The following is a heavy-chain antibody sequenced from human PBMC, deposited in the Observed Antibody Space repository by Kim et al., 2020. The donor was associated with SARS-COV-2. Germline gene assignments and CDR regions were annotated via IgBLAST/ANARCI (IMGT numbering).Heavy chain of an antibody. Sequence: GGSLRLSCAASGFTFSSYSMNWVRQAPGKGLEWVSSISSSSYIYYADSVKGRFSISRDNAKNSLYLQMNSLRAEDTAVYYCAGTYYYGSGSLYGMDVWGQGTTVTVSS. CDR2: ISSSSYI. CDR3: AGTYYYGSGSLYGMDV. D-gene: IGHD3-10*01. V-gene: IGHV3-21*01. J-gene: IGHJ6*02. CDR1: GFTFSSYS.